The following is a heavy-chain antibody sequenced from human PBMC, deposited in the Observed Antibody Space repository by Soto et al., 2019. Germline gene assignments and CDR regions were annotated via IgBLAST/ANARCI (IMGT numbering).Heavy chain of an antibody. CDR2: IIPILGIA. Sequence: SAKVSCKASGGTFSSYTISWVRQAPGQGLEWMGRIIPILGIANYAQKFQGRVTITADKSTSTAYMELSSLRSEDTAVYYCARVPHYGDYYFDYWGQGTLVTVSS. J-gene: IGHJ4*02. CDR1: GGTFSSYT. CDR3: ARVPHYGDYYFDY. D-gene: IGHD4-17*01. V-gene: IGHV1-69*02.